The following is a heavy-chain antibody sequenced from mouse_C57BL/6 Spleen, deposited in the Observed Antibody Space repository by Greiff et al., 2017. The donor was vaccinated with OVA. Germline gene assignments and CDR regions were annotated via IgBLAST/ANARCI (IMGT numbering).Heavy chain of an antibody. J-gene: IGHJ1*03. CDR1: GYSITSGYD. V-gene: IGHV3-1*01. Sequence: EVKLQESGPGMVKPSQSLSLTCTVTGYSITSGYDWHWIRHFPGNNLEWMGYISYSGSTNYNPSLKSRISITHDTSKNHFFLKLNSVTTEDTATYYCARDYYGNFDVWGTGTTVTVSS. D-gene: IGHD1-1*01. CDR3: ARDYYGNFDV. CDR2: ISYSGST.